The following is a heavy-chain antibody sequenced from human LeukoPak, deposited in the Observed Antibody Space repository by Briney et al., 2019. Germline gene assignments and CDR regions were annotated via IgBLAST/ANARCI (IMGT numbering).Heavy chain of an antibody. CDR3: ARDGPVPAVGPDHYYYYMDV. J-gene: IGHJ6*03. D-gene: IGHD2-2*01. CDR2: ISAYNGNT. Sequence: ASVKVSCKASGYTFTGYYMHWVRQAPGQGLEWMGWISAYNGNTNYAQKLQGRVTMTTDTSTSTAYMELRSLRSDDTAVYYCARDGPVPAVGPDHYYYYMDVWGKGTTVTVSS. V-gene: IGHV1-18*04. CDR1: GYTFTGYY.